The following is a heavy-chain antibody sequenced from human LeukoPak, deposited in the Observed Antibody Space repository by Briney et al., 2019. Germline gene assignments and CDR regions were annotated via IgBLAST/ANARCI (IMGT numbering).Heavy chain of an antibody. J-gene: IGHJ5*02. V-gene: IGHV4-4*09. CDR3: ASSSGWYEAGWFDP. D-gene: IGHD6-19*01. CDR1: GGSVSSYY. Sequence: PSETLSLTCTVSGGSVSSYYWSWIRQPPGKGLEWIGYIYTSGSTNYNPSLKSRVTISVDTSKNQFSLKLSPVTAADTAVYYCASSSGWYEAGWFDPWGQGTLVTASS. CDR2: IYTSGST.